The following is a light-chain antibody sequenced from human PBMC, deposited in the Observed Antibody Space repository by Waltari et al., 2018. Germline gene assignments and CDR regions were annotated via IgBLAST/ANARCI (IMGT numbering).Light chain of an antibody. V-gene: IGKV1-33*01. Sequence: DIQMTQSPSSLSASVGDRVSITCQASQDISNYLNWYQQKPGKAPKLLVYDVSYLETGVPSRCSGSGVGTDFTFTINSLQPEDIATYYCQQYDHLPITFGQGTRLEIK. CDR1: QDISNY. J-gene: IGKJ5*01. CDR2: DVS. CDR3: QQYDHLPIT.